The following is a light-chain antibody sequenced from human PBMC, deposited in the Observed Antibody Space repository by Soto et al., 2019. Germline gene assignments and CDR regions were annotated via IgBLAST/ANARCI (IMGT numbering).Light chain of an antibody. J-gene: IGLJ1*01. CDR2: LNSDGSH. CDR3: QTWGTGIHYV. CDR1: SGHSSYA. V-gene: IGLV4-69*01. Sequence: QPVLTQSPSASASLRASVKLTCTVSSGHSSYAIAWHQQQPEKGPRYLMKLNSDGSHSKGDGIPDRFSGSSSGAERYLTISSLQSEDEADYYCQTWGTGIHYVFGTGTKLTVL.